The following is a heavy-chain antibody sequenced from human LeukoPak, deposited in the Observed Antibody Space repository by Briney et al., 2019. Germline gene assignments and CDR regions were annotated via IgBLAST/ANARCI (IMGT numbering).Heavy chain of an antibody. J-gene: IGHJ4*02. CDR2: ISYDGSNK. D-gene: IGHD3-22*01. CDR1: GFTFSSYA. V-gene: IGHV3-30*14. Sequence: GGSLRLSCAASGFTFSSYAMHWVRQAPGKGLEWVAVISYDGSNKYYADSVKGRFTISRDNSKNTLYLQMNNLRAEDTAVYYCARGGVTLIVPILWGQGTLVTVSS. CDR3: ARGGVTLIVPIL.